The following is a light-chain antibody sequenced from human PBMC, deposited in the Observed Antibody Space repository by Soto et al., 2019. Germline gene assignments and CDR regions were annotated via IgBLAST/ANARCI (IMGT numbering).Light chain of an antibody. V-gene: IGLV2-11*01. J-gene: IGLJ1*01. Sequence: QSALTQPRSVSGSPGQSVSISCTGTSSDDGGYNFVSWYQQHPGKVPKLLIYDVTKRPSGVPDRFSGSKSGNTASLTISGLQADDEADYYCCLFAGIPAGVFGTGTKLTVL. CDR3: CLFAGIPAGV. CDR1: SSDDGGYNF. CDR2: DVT.